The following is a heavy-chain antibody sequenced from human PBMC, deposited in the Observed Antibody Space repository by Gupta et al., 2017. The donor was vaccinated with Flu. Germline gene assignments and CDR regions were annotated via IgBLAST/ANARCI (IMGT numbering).Heavy chain of an antibody. V-gene: IGHV3-21*01. CDR2: ISSSSSYI. J-gene: IGHJ4*02. CDR3: ARDYDFWSGYYSFDY. D-gene: IGHD3-3*01. Sequence: EVQLVESGGGLVKPGGSLRLSCAASGFTFSSYSMNWVRQAPGKGLEWVSSISSSSSYIYYADSVKGRFTISRDNAKNSLYLQMNSLRAEDTAVYYCARDYDFWSGYYSFDYWGQGTLVTVSS. CDR1: GFTFSSYS.